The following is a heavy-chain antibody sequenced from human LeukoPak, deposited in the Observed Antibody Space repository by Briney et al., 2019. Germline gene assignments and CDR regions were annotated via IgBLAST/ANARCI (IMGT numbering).Heavy chain of an antibody. CDR2: IIPIFGTA. J-gene: IGHJ6*03. CDR3: ARGVLFYYYSYMDV. D-gene: IGHD2-21*01. CDR1: GCTFSSYA. Sequence: ASVKLSCKASGCTFSSYAISWVRQAPGQGLEWMGGIIPIFGTANYAQKFQGRGTITASGSTSKAYMELSSLRSEETAVSYSARGVLFYYYSYMDVWGKGNTVTVSS. V-gene: IGHV1-69*13.